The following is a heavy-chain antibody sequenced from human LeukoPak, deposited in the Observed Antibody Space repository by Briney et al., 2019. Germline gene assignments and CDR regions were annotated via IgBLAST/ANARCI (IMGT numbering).Heavy chain of an antibody. J-gene: IGHJ5*02. CDR2: ISWNSGSI. CDR1: GFTFDDYA. V-gene: IGHV3-9*01. D-gene: IGHD6-13*01. Sequence: GGSLRLFCAASGFTFDDYAMHWVRQAPGKGLEWVSGISWNSGSIGYADSVKGRFTISRDNAKNSLYLQMNSLRAEDTALYYCAKGASYYSSSWYWWFDPWGQGTLVTVSS. CDR3: AKGASYYSSSWYWWFDP.